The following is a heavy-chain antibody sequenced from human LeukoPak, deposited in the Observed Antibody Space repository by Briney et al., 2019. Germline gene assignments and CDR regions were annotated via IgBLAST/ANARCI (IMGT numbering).Heavy chain of an antibody. CDR2: INPSGGST. V-gene: IGHV1-46*01. J-gene: IGHJ6*03. CDR1: GYTFTSYY. CDR3: AKAGHYYGSGIYYYYYMDV. Sequence: ASVKVSCKASGYTFTSYYMHWVRQAPGQGLEWMGIINPSGGSTSYAQKFQGRVTMTRDMSTSTVYMELSSLRSDDTAVYYCAKAGHYYGSGIYYYYYMDVWGKGTTVTISS. D-gene: IGHD3-10*01.